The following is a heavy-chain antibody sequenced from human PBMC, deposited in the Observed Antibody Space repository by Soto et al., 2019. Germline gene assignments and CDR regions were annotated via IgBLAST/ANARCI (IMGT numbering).Heavy chain of an antibody. CDR1: GFIFSNYW. CDR2: IKKDGSEK. CDR3: ARDHKGGYYYYGMDV. Sequence: GGSLRLSCEASGFIFSNYWMNWVRQAPGKGLEWLANIKKDGSEKYYVDSAKGRFTISRDNAKNSLYLQMNSLRAEDTAVYYCARDHKGGYYYYGMDVWGQGTTVTVSS. V-gene: IGHV3-7*01. J-gene: IGHJ6*02.